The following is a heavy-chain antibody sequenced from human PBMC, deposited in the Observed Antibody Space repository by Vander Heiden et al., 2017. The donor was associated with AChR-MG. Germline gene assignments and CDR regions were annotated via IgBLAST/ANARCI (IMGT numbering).Heavy chain of an antibody. V-gene: IGHV3-30*18. Sequence: QAQLVESGGGVVQPGRSLRLSCAASGFTFSSYGMHWVRQAPGKGLECMAVISYDGTNEYYADSVKGRFTISRDNSKNTLYLQMNSLRAEDTAVYYCAKGPYSGVRGAPDYWGQGTLVTVSS. CDR2: ISYDGTNE. D-gene: IGHD1-26*01. J-gene: IGHJ4*02. CDR1: GFTFSSYG. CDR3: AKGPYSGVRGAPDY.